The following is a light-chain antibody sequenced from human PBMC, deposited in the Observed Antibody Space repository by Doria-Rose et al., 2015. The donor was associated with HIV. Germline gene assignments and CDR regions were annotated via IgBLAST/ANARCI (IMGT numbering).Light chain of an antibody. J-gene: IGKJ1*01. CDR3: RQYGTSWT. CDR1: QSFRSTY. CDR2: AGS. V-gene: IGKV3-20*01. Sequence: DIVMTQSPGPLSLSLGERATLSCRASQSFRSTYLAWYQQKPGQAPSLLIYAGSTSATGIPDRFSASASGTDFTHTINRLEPEDFALYYCRQYGTSWTFGQGTKVEI.